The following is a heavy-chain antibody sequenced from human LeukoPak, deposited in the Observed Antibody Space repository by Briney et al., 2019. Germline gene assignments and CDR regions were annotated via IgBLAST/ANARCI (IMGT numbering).Heavy chain of an antibody. CDR2: IYSSGST. V-gene: IGHV4-39*01. D-gene: IGHD1-26*01. Sequence: PSETLSLTCTASGDSISRGSYYWDWIRQPPGKGLDWIGSIYSSGSTYYSPSLKSRVTISVETSSNQFSLKLSSVTAADMAVYYCARRGLGATGSDYWGQGTLVTVSS. CDR1: GDSISRGSYY. J-gene: IGHJ4*02. CDR3: ARRGLGATGSDY.